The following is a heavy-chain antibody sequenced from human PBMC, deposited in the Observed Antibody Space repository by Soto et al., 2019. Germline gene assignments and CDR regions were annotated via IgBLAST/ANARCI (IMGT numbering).Heavy chain of an antibody. CDR3: ARVAQYSSGWSSSWLGYGIDV. CDR1: GYSFTSYW. J-gene: IGHJ6*02. V-gene: IGHV5-51*01. CDR2: IYPGDSDT. D-gene: IGHD6-19*01. Sequence: PGESLKISCKGSGYSFTSYWIGWVRQMAGKGLEWMGIIYPGDSDTRYSPSFQGQVTISADKSISTAYLQWSSLKASDTAMYYCARVAQYSSGWSSSWLGYGIDVWGQGTTVTVSS.